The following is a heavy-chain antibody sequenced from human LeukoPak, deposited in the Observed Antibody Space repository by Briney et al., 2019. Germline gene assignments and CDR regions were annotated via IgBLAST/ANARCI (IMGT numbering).Heavy chain of an antibody. CDR2: ISSSSSTI. D-gene: IGHD3-3*02. Sequence: GGSLRLSCVVSGFTFSSYSMNWVRQAPGKGLEWVSYISSSSSTIYYAGSVMGRFTISRDNARNSLYLQMSSLRADDTAVYYCARDGAFRIYDYWGQGTLVTVSS. V-gene: IGHV3-48*04. CDR3: ARDGAFRIYDY. CDR1: GFTFSSYS. J-gene: IGHJ4*02.